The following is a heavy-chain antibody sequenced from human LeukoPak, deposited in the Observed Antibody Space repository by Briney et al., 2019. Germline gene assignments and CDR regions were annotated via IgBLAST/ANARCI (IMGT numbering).Heavy chain of an antibody. CDR1: GDSISSGDYY. Sequence: TLSLTCTVSGDSISSGDYYWSWIRQPPGKGLERIGYIFYSGSPYYNPSLKSRVTISVDTSKNQFSLKLNSVTAADTAVYYCARDWPPTYWGQGTLVTVSS. D-gene: IGHD4-17*01. V-gene: IGHV4-30-4*01. CDR2: IFYSGSP. CDR3: ARDWPPTY. J-gene: IGHJ4*02.